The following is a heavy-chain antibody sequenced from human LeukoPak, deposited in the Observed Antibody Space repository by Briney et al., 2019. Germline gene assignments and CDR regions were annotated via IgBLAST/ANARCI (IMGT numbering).Heavy chain of an antibody. CDR3: ARGRVAYSAYYFDY. D-gene: IGHD2-15*01. V-gene: IGHV3-7*04. J-gene: IGHJ4*02. CDR1: GFTFSSYW. Sequence: PGGSLRLSCAASGFTFSSYWMSWVRQAPGKGLEWVANVKQDGSEKYYVDSVKGRFTISRDNAKNSLYLQMNSLRAEDTAVYYCARGRVAYSAYYFDYWGRGTLVTVSS. CDR2: VKQDGSEK.